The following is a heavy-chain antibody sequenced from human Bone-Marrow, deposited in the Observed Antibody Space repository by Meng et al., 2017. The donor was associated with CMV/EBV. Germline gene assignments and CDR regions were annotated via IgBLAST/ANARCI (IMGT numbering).Heavy chain of an antibody. CDR2: INPKSGGT. CDR1: EYTFTGYY. V-gene: IGHV1-2*02. CDR3: ARGGLGHYYYGLDV. D-gene: IGHD3-10*01. J-gene: IGHJ6*02. Sequence: ASVKVSCKASEYTFTGYYMHWARQAPGQGLEWMGWINPKSGGTKYAQKFQGRVTMTRDTSMSTAYLDLSRLRSDDTAIYFCARGGLGHYYYGLDVWGQGTTATFSS.